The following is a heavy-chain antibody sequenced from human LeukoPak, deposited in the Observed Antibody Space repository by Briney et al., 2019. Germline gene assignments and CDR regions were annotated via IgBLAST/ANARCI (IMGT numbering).Heavy chain of an antibody. D-gene: IGHD3-9*01. J-gene: IGHJ4*02. CDR2: IYYSGST. Sequence: SQTLSLTCTVSGGSISSGDYYWSWIRQPPGKGLEWIGYIYYSGSTYYNPSLESRVTISVDTSKNQFSLKLSSGTAADTAVYYCARVPADILTGYYFDYWGQGTLVTVSS. CDR3: ARVPADILTGYYFDY. V-gene: IGHV4-30-4*01. CDR1: GGSISSGDYY.